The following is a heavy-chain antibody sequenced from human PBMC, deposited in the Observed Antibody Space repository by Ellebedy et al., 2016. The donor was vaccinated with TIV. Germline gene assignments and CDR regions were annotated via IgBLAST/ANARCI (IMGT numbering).Heavy chain of an antibody. CDR1: GFTFSSYG. CDR2: IWYDGSNK. Sequence: GESLKISCAASGFTFSSYGMHWVRQAPGKGLEWVAVIWYDGSNKYYADSVKGRFTISRDNSKNTLYLQMNSLRAEDTAVYYCARDRGIAVAGNDYWGQGTLVTVSS. J-gene: IGHJ4*02. V-gene: IGHV3-33*01. CDR3: ARDRGIAVAGNDY. D-gene: IGHD6-19*01.